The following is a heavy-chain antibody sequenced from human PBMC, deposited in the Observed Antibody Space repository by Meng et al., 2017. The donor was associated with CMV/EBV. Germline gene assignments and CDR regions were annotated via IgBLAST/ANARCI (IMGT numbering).Heavy chain of an antibody. V-gene: IGHV3-21*01. D-gene: IGHD4-11*01. Sequence: CAASGFTFSGYYMDWVRQAPGKGLEWVSSISSSGSYISYADSVKGRFTISRDNAKNSLYLQMNGLRAEDTAVYYCATCMTTVSTSDFWGQGTLVTVSS. CDR1: GFTFSGYY. CDR3: ATCMTTVSTSDF. CDR2: ISSSGSYI. J-gene: IGHJ4*02.